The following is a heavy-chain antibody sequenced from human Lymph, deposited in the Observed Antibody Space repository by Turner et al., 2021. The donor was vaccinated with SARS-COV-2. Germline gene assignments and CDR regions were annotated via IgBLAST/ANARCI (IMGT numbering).Heavy chain of an antibody. CDR3: ARIAAPGMGGGVFYYYYGMDV. CDR1: GGTFSSYA. J-gene: IGHJ6*02. V-gene: IGHV1-69*10. CDR2: LIPILGIA. D-gene: IGHD6-13*01. Sequence: QVQLVQSGAEVKKPGSSVKVSCKASGGTFSSYAISWVRQAPGQGLEWMGGLIPILGIANYAQGFQGRVTITADKSTGTAYLGLSSLRSEETAVYYCARIAAPGMGGGVFYYYYGMDVWGQGTTVTVSS.